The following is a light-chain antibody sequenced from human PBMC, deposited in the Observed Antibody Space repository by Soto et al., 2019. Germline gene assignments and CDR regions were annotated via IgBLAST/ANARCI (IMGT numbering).Light chain of an antibody. V-gene: IGKV3-11*01. J-gene: IGKJ4*01. CDR3: QQRSNWPLT. CDR2: DAS. Sequence: EVGLSQSAATLSLSPREGATLSCRASQSVSNYLAWYQQKPGQAPRLLIYDASQRATGIPARFSGSGSGTDFTLTISSLEPEDFAVYYCQQRSNWPLTFGGGTKVDIK. CDR1: QSVSNY.